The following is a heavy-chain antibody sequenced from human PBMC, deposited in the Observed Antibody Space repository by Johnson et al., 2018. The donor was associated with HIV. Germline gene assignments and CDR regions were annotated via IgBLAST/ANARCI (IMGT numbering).Heavy chain of an antibody. V-gene: IGHV3-20*04. J-gene: IGHJ3*02. CDR1: GFTFDYYG. CDR3: ARPLGPLLWHDAFDI. D-gene: IGHD2/OR15-2a*01. Sequence: MQLVESGGGVVRPGGSLRLSCAASGFTFDYYGMSWVRQAPGKGLEWVSGINWNGGSTGYADSVKGRFPISRENAKNPLYLQRNSLRAEDTAVYYWARPLGPLLWHDAFDIWCQGTMVTVSS. CDR2: INWNGGST.